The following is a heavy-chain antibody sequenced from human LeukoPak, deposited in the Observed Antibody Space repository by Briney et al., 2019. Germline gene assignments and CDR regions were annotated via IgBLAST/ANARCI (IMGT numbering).Heavy chain of an antibody. CDR2: IYTSGST. CDR3: SRGSAVVSTFDY. D-gene: IGHD3-22*01. Sequence: SETLSLTCTVSADSLVSYYWRWIRQPAGKGLEWIGRIYTSGSTNYNPSLKSRVTMSVDTSKNQFSLKLSSVTAADTAVYYCSRGSAVVSTFDYWGQGTLVTVSS. CDR1: ADSLVSYY. V-gene: IGHV4-4*07. J-gene: IGHJ4*02.